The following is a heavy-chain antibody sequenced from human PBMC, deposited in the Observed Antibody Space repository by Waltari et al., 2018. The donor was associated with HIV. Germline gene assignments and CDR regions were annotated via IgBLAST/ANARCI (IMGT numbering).Heavy chain of an antibody. V-gene: IGHV3-48*03. CDR2: ISRSGSTI. CDR1: GFTFSSFE. Sequence: EVQLGESGGGLVQPGRSLRLSCAASGFTFSSFEMNWVRQAPGKGLEWVSYISRSGSTIYYADSVKGRFTISRDNAKSSLYLQMNSLRAEDTALYYCARGPPFDFWGQGTLVTVSS. J-gene: IGHJ4*02. CDR3: ARGPPFDF.